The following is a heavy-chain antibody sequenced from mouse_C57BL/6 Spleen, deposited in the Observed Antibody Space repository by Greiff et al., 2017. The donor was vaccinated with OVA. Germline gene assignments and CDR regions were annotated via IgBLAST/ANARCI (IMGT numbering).Heavy chain of an antibody. V-gene: IGHV1-54*01. CDR1: GYAFTNYL. CDR3: ARYYDYDGGYAMDY. J-gene: IGHJ4*01. CDR2: INPGSGGT. Sequence: QVQLKQSGAELVRPGTSVKVSCKASGYAFTNYLIEWVKQRPGQGLEWIGVINPGSGGTNYNEKFKGKATLTADKSSSTAYMQLSSLTSEDSAVYFCARYYDYDGGYAMDYWGQGTSVTVSS. D-gene: IGHD2-4*01.